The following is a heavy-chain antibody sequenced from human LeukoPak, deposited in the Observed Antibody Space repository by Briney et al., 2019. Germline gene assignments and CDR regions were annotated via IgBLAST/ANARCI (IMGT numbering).Heavy chain of an antibody. J-gene: IGHJ4*02. D-gene: IGHD3-16*01. Sequence: SETLSLTCTVSGGSISGYYWSWIRQPPGKGLEWIGYLHYSGSTNYNPSLKSRVTISVDTSKNQFSLKLSSVTAADTAVYYCARVWPYYFDYWGQGTLVTVSS. CDR3: ARVWPYYFDY. CDR1: GGSISGYY. V-gene: IGHV4-59*12. CDR2: LHYSGST.